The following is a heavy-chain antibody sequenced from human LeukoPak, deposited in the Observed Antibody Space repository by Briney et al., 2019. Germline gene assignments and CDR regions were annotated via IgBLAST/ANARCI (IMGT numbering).Heavy chain of an antibody. CDR2: MWYDGSNK. D-gene: IGHD5-18*01. V-gene: IGHV3-33*01. CDR1: GFTFSSYR. CDR3: AREDTGLVIAY. Sequence: GGSLRLSCAASGFTFSSYRMHWVRQAPGKGLEWVAIMWYDGSNKYYTDSVKGRFTISRDNSKNTLYLQMNSLRVEDTAVYYCAREDTGLVIAYWGQGTLVTVSS. J-gene: IGHJ4*02.